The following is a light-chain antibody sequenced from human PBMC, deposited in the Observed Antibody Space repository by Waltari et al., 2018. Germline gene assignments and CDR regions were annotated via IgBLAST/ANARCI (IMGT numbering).Light chain of an antibody. Sequence: QSALTQPRSVSGSPGQSVTISCTGTSSNVGTYNYVSWYQQLPGNAPKLMIAYVFKRPPGVPDRFSGSKSGYTASLTISGLQAEDEADYYCCSYAGTYRWVFGGGTKVTVL. CDR3: CSYAGTYRWV. CDR1: SSNVGTYNY. CDR2: YVF. J-gene: IGLJ3*02. V-gene: IGLV2-11*01.